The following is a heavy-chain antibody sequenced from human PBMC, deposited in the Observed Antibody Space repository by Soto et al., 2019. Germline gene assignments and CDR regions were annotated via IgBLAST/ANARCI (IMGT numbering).Heavy chain of an antibody. CDR2: IKQDGSEK. CDR1: GCTFSSYW. D-gene: IGHD3-9*01. Sequence: GGSLILSCAASGCTFSSYWMSWVRQATGKGLEWVANIKQDGSEKYYVDSVKGRFTISRDNAKNSLYLQMNSLRAEDTAVYYCARDLRAGWGQGTLVTVSS. J-gene: IGHJ4*02. CDR3: ARDLRAG. V-gene: IGHV3-7*05.